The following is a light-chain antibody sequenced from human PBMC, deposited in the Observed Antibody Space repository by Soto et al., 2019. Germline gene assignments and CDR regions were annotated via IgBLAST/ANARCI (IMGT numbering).Light chain of an antibody. CDR2: AAS. CDR1: HTGSSTN. V-gene: IGKV3-20*01. J-gene: IGKJ5*01. Sequence: SPFTLHRLPGHSSTLSCKASHTGSSTNLAWYQQKPGQAPRLLIYAASTRASGVPYRFRDSGSGTDFTLTISRLQPEDFATYYCQHLDISPITFGQGTRLEN. CDR3: QHLDISPIT.